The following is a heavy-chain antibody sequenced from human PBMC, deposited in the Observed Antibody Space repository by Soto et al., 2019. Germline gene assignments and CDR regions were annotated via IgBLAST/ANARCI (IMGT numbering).Heavy chain of an antibody. CDR3: AKSNNWSPRNDNFDY. Sequence: GGSLRLSCAASGFTFGNYGMTWVRQAPGKGLQWVSGIIGSGGGAFYADSVKGRFTISRDNSKDTLFLQMNSLRAEDTAIYYCAKSNNWSPRNDNFDYWGQGTRVTVSS. D-gene: IGHD1-20*01. J-gene: IGHJ4*02. V-gene: IGHV3-23*01. CDR1: GFTFGNYG. CDR2: IIGSGGGA.